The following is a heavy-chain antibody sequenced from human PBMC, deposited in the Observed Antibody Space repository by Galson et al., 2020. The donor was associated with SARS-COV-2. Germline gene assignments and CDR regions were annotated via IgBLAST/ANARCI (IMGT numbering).Heavy chain of an antibody. CDR1: GGSVSSGSYY. J-gene: IGHJ6*02. D-gene: IGHD7-27*01. CDR2: IYYSGST. V-gene: IGHV4-61*01. CDR3: ARDGDDSYYYYGMDV. Sequence: ASETLSLTCTVSGGSVSSGSYYWSWIRQPPGKGLEWIGYIYYSGSTNYNPSLKSRVTISVDTSKNQFSLKLSSVTAADTAVYYCARDGDDSYYYYGMDVWGQGTTVTVSS.